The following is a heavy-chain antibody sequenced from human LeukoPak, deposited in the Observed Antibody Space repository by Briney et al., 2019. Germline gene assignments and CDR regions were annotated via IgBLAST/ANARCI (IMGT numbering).Heavy chain of an antibody. D-gene: IGHD2-15*01. V-gene: IGHV3-48*03. Sequence: QPGGSLRLSCAASGFTFSSYEMNWVRQAPGKGLEWVSYISSSGSTIYYADSVKGRFTISRDNAKNSLYLQMNSLRAEDTAVYYCARALGYCSGGSCYYGNFDYWGQGTLVTVSS. CDR2: ISSSGSTI. CDR1: GFTFSSYE. J-gene: IGHJ4*02. CDR3: ARALGYCSGGSCYYGNFDY.